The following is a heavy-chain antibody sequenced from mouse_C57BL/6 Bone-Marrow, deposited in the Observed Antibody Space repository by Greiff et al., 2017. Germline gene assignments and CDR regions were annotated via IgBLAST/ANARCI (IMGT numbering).Heavy chain of an antibody. V-gene: IGHV1-47*01. CDR2: FHPYNDDT. D-gene: IGHD5-1*01. Sequence: VKLMESGAELVKPGASVKMSCKASGYTFTTYPIEWMKQNHGKSLEWIGNFHPYNDDTKYNEKFKGKATLTVEKSSNTVYLELSRLTSDDSAVYYCAISSTFFYYFDYWGQGTTLTVSS. CDR1: GYTFTTYP. J-gene: IGHJ2*01. CDR3: AISSTFFYYFDY.